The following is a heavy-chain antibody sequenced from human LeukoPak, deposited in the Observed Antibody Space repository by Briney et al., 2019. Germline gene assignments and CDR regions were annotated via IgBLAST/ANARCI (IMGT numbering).Heavy chain of an antibody. CDR3: ARSYSYGSDWFDP. J-gene: IGHJ5*02. CDR1: GYTFTSYD. CDR2: MNPNSGNT. Sequence: GASVKVSCKASGYTFTSYDINWVRQATGQGLEWMVWMNPNSGNTGYAQKFQGRVTMTRNTSISTAYMELSSLRSEDTAVYSCARSYSYGSDWFDPWGQKTLVTVSS. V-gene: IGHV1-8*01. D-gene: IGHD5-18*01.